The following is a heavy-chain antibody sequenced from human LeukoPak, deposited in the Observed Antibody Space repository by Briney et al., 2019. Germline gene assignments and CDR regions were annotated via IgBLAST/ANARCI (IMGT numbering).Heavy chain of an antibody. V-gene: IGHV1-69*13. D-gene: IGHD3-22*01. CDR3: ARKLTYYYDSSGYYGNWFDP. CDR1: GGTFSSYA. Sequence: SVKVSCKASGGTFSSYAISWVQQAPGQGLEWMGGIIPIFGTANYAQKSQGRVTITADESTSTAYMELSSLRSEDTAVYHCARKLTYYYDSSGYYGNWFDPWGQGTLVIVSS. J-gene: IGHJ5*02. CDR2: IIPIFGTA.